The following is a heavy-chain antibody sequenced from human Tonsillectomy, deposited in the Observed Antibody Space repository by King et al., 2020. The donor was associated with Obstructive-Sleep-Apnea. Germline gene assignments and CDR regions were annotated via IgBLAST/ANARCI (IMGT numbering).Heavy chain of an antibody. CDR3: ARHRGVEVSGGYGDYFDY. J-gene: IGHJ4*02. V-gene: IGHV4-59*08. D-gene: IGHD5-12*01. Sequence: VQLQESGPGLVKPSETLSLTCTVSADSISNYYWSWIRQPPGKGLEWIGYMFYSGNTNYNPSPKSRVTISVDTSKIQFSLRLSSVTAADTAVYYCARHRGVEVSGGYGDYFDYWGQGTLVTVSS. CDR1: ADSISNYY. CDR2: MFYSGNT.